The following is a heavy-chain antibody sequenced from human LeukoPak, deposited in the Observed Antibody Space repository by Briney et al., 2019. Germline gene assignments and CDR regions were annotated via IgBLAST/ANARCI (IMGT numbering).Heavy chain of an antibody. D-gene: IGHD1-14*01. CDR1: GFTFDDYA. Sequence: GGSLRLSCAVSGFTFDDYAMHWVRQAPGEGLEWVSLISGDGTTTYYADSVKGRFTISRDNSKNSLYLQMNSLRTEDTALYYCAKTPPSYGRWGQGTLVTVSS. CDR3: AKTPPSYGR. J-gene: IGHJ4*02. CDR2: ISGDGTTT. V-gene: IGHV3-43*02.